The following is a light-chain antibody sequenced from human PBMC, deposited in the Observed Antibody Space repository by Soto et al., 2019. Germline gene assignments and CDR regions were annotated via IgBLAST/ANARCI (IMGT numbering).Light chain of an antibody. CDR2: GAS. CDR3: QQYGRSPTT. J-gene: IGKJ1*01. CDR1: QSVSSSY. Sequence: EIVLTQSPGTLSLSPGERATVSCRASQSVSSSYLAWYQQKPGQAPKLLIFGASIRATDIPDRFSGSGSGTDFTLTISRLEPEDFAVYYCQQYGRSPTTFGQGTKVDIK. V-gene: IGKV3-20*01.